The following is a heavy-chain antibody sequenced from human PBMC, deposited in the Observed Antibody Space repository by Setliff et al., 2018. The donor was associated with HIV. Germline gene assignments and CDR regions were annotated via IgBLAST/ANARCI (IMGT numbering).Heavy chain of an antibody. D-gene: IGHD6-6*01. Sequence: ASVKVSCKASGYTFTGNYMHWVRQAPGQGLEWMGIINPSNDATTYAQKFKGRVTMVSDTSTSTVYMELRTLRSEDTAVYYCAREHGTSSLKDWGQGTLVTVSS. CDR2: INPSNDAT. CDR3: AREHGTSSLKD. V-gene: IGHV1-46*01. J-gene: IGHJ4*02. CDR1: GYTFTGNY.